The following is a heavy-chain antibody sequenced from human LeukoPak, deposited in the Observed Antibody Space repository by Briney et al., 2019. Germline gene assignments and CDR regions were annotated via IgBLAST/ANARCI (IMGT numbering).Heavy chain of an antibody. V-gene: IGHV4-34*01. J-gene: IGHJ4*02. D-gene: IGHD3-3*01. CDR1: GGSFSGYY. CDR3: ARVRYYDFWSGYYSPAYFDY. CDR2: INHSGST. Sequence: SETLSLTCAVYGGSFSGYYWSWIRQPPGKGLEWIGEINHSGSTNYNPSLKSRVTISVDTSKNQFSLKLSSVTAADTAVYYCARVRYYDFWSGYYSPAYFDYWGQGTLVTVSS.